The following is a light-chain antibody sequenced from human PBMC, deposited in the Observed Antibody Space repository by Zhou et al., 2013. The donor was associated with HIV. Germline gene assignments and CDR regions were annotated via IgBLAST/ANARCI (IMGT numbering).Light chain of an antibody. CDR2: DAS. V-gene: IGKV3-20*01. J-gene: IGKJ3*01. Sequence: EIVLTQSPGTLSLSPGQRATLSCRASQSVSSSYLAWYQQRPGQAPRLLIYDASTRATGIPDRFSGSGSGTDFTLTISRLEPEDFAVYYCQQYGSSLFTFGPGTKV. CDR1: QSVSSSY. CDR3: QQYGSSLFT.